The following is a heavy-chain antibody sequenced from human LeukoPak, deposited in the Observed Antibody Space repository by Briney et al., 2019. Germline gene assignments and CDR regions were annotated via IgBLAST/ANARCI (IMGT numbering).Heavy chain of an antibody. D-gene: IGHD3-16*01. CDR3: ARPHQDYVWGSPDC. Sequence: PGGSLRLSRAASGFTLTGYSMNWVRQAPGKGLEWVSYISSSSRTIYYADSVKGRFTILRDNAKNSLYLQMNSLREEDTAVYYCARPHQDYVWGSPDCWGQGTLVTVSS. V-gene: IGHV3-48*02. CDR2: ISSSSRTI. CDR1: GFTLTGYS. J-gene: IGHJ4*02.